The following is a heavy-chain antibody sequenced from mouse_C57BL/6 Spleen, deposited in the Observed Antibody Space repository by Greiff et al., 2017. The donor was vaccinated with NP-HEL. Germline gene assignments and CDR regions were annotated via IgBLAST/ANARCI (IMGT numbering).Heavy chain of an antibody. J-gene: IGHJ2*01. CDR2: IDPSDSYT. Sequence: QVQLQQPGAELVMPGASVKLSCKASGYTFTSYWMHWVKQRPGQGLEWIGEIDPSDSYTNYNQKFKGKSTLTTDKSSSTAYMQLSSLTSEDSAVYYCARGVFGYWGQGTTLTVSS. V-gene: IGHV1-69*01. CDR1: GYTFTSYW. CDR3: ARGVFGY.